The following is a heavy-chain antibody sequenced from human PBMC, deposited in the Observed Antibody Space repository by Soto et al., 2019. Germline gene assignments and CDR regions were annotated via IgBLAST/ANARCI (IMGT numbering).Heavy chain of an antibody. CDR3: AREGKVRGVIMGPLPYYYYYMDV. CDR1: GDSVSSNSAA. D-gene: IGHD3-10*01. J-gene: IGHJ6*03. Sequence: QSPTLSLTCAISGDSVSSNSAAWNWIRQSPSRGLEWLGRTYYRSKWYNDYAVSVKSRITNNRDTSKNQFSLQLNSVTPEDTAVYYCAREGKVRGVIMGPLPYYYYYMDVWGKGTTVTVSS. V-gene: IGHV6-1*01. CDR2: TYYRSKWYN.